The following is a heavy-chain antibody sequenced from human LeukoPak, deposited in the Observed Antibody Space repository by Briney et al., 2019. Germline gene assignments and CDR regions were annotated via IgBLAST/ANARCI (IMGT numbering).Heavy chain of an antibody. CDR2: ITSRGGST. J-gene: IGHJ3*02. V-gene: IGHV3-64*01. CDR3: ARVNGGYGNSFDI. D-gene: IGHD5-12*01. Sequence: GGSLRLSCAASGFTFSDYPMHWVRQAPGKGLEYVSSITSRGGSTYYANSVQGRFTISRDNSKNTLYLQVGSLRPEDMAVYYCARVNGGYGNSFDIWGQGTIVTVSS. CDR1: GFTFSDYP.